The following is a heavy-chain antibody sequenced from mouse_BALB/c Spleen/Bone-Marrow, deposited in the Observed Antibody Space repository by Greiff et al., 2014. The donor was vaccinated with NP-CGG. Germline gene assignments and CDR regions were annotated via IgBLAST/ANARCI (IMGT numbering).Heavy chain of an antibody. D-gene: IGHD2-4*01. CDR2: INLFTGYT. CDR3: TRGLRDWYFDV. V-gene: IGHV1-7*01. CDR1: GYSFTTYW. J-gene: IGHJ1*01. Sequence: QVQLQQSGAELAKPGASVKMSCKASGYSFTTYWMHWVNQRPGQGLEWIGYINLFTGYTEYNRKFKDKATLTADKSSSTAYMQLSSPTSEDSTVYYCTRGLRDWYFDVWGAGTTVTVSS.